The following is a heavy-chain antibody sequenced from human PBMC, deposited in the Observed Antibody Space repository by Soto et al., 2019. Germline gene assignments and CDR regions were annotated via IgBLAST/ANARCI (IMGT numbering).Heavy chain of an antibody. CDR2: ISGSGGST. V-gene: IGHV3-23*01. CDR3: AKDPGLQEELYWFDP. Sequence: GGSLRLSCAASGFTLSSHAMSWVRQAPGKGLEWVSAISGSGGSTYYADSVKGRFTISRDNSKNTLYLQMNSLRAEDTAVYYCAKDPGLQEELYWFDPWGQGTLVTVSS. J-gene: IGHJ5*02. D-gene: IGHD4-4*01. CDR1: GFTLSSHA.